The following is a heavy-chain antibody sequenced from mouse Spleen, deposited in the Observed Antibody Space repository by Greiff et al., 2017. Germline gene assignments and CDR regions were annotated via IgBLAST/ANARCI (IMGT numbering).Heavy chain of an antibody. CDR3: ARVPLITTRGSMDY. Sequence: EVHLVESGGGLVKPGGSLKLSCAASGFTFSSYTMSWVRQTPEKRLEWVATISGGGGNTYYPDSVKGRFTISRDNAKNTLYLQMSSLRSEDTALYYCARVPLITTRGSMDYWGQGTSVTVSS. V-gene: IGHV5-9*01. J-gene: IGHJ4*01. D-gene: IGHD1-1*01. CDR2: ISGGGGNT. CDR1: GFTFSSYT.